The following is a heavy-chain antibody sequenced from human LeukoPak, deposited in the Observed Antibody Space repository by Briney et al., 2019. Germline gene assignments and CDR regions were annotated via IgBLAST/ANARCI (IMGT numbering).Heavy chain of an antibody. Sequence: RPSDTLSLTCAGPNGSFSGYFWSWLHQPPGKGLDCIGDINHSGSSHYNPSLKNRAVMSIDTSKNEFSLRLTSVTAADTAVYYCARGRGYNWDQIYFVYWGHGTLVTVSS. J-gene: IGHJ4*01. CDR3: ARGRGYNWDQIYFVY. V-gene: IGHV4-34*01. CDR1: NGSFSGYF. D-gene: IGHD1-20*01. CDR2: INHSGSS.